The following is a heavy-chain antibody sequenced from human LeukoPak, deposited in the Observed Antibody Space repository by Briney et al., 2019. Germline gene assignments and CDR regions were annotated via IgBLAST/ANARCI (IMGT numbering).Heavy chain of an antibody. CDR1: GFTVSSNY. V-gene: IGHV3-53*01. Sequence: GGSLRLSCAASGFTVSSNYMSWVRQAPGKGLEWVSVIYSGGSTYYADSVKGRFTISRDNSKNTLYLQMNSLRAEDTAVYYCVREGEGSWFDPWGQGTLVTVSS. CDR3: VREGEGSWFDP. CDR2: IYSGGST. J-gene: IGHJ5*02. D-gene: IGHD3-16*01.